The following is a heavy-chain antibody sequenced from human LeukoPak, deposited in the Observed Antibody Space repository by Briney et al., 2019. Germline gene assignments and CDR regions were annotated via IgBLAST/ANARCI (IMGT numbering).Heavy chain of an antibody. D-gene: IGHD2-15*01. Sequence: SVKVSCKASGGTFSSYAISWVRQAPGQGLEWMGGIIPIFGTANYAQKFQGRVTITTDESTSTAYMELSSLRSEDTAVYYCARDKVRGRGEVANWFDPWGQGTLVTVSS. CDR1: GGTFSSYA. J-gene: IGHJ5*02. CDR2: IIPIFGTA. V-gene: IGHV1-69*05. CDR3: ARDKVRGRGEVANWFDP.